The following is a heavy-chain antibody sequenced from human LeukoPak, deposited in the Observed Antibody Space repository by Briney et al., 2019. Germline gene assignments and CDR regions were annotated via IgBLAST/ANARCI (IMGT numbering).Heavy chain of an antibody. CDR3: ARGPSSSWYYFQH. D-gene: IGHD6-13*01. J-gene: IGHJ1*01. Sequence: SETLSLTCAVSGGSFSGYYWSWIRQPPGKGLEWIGEINHSGSTNYNPSLKSRVTISVDTSKNQFSLKLSSVTAADTAVYYCARGPSSSWYYFQHWGQGTLVTVSS. CDR1: GGSFSGYY. V-gene: IGHV4-34*01. CDR2: INHSGST.